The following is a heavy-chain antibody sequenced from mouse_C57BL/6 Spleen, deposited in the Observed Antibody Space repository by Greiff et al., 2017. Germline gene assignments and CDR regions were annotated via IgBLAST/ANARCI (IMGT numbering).Heavy chain of an antibody. Sequence: VQLQQSGPELVKPGASVKISCKASGYAFSSSWMNWVKQRPGKGLEWIGRIYPGDGDTNYNGKFKGKATLTADKSSSTAYMQLSSLTSDDSAVYFCASPYYYGSSPWFADWGQGTLVTVSA. D-gene: IGHD1-1*01. CDR1: GYAFSSSW. V-gene: IGHV1-82*01. CDR3: ASPYYYGSSPWFAD. J-gene: IGHJ3*01. CDR2: IYPGDGDT.